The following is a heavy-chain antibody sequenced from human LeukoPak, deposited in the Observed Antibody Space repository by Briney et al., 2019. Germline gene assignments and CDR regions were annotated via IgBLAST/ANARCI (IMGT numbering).Heavy chain of an antibody. CDR2: FSYDGSDK. V-gene: IGHV3-30*18. D-gene: IGHD3-22*01. Sequence: GGSLRLSYAASGFIFNNYWMQWVRQAPGRGLEWVAIFSYDGSDKYYADSVKGRFTISRDNSKSTLYLQMNSLRSEDTAVYYCAKTSREFRDSSGGYDYWGQGILVTVSS. J-gene: IGHJ4*02. CDR3: AKTSREFRDSSGGYDY. CDR1: GFIFNNYW.